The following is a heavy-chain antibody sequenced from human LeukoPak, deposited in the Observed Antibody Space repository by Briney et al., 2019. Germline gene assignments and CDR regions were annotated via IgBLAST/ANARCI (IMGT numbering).Heavy chain of an antibody. V-gene: IGHV4-34*01. CDR2: INHSGST. J-gene: IGHJ4*02. D-gene: IGHD5-18*01. Sequence: SETLSLTCAVYGGSFSGYYWSWIRQPPGKGLEWIGEINHSGSTNYNPSLKSRVTISVDTSKNQFSLKLSSVTAADTAVYYCALAGYSYGKDYWGQGTLVTVAS. CDR3: ALAGYSYGKDY. CDR1: GGSFSGYY.